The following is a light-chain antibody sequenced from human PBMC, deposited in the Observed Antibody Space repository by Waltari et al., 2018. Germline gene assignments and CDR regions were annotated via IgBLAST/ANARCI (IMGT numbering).Light chain of an antibody. J-gene: IGKJ4*01. Sequence: TFRASHVISSDLACYQQKPGKAPKVLISASSTLPSGVPPRFSGSGSGTDFTLTISSLHPEDFATYYCQQLYSYPITFVAGTKVETK. CDR2: ASS. V-gene: IGKV1-9*01. CDR3: QQLYSYPIT. CDR1: HVISSD.